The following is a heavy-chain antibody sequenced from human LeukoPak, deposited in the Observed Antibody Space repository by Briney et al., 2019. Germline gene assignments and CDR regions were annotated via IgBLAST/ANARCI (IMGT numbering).Heavy chain of an antibody. CDR1: GYTFTSYD. D-gene: IGHD6-6*01. V-gene: IGHV1-8*03. CDR2: MNPNSGNT. Sequence: ASVKVSCKASGYTFTSYDINWVRQATGQGLEWMGWMNPNSGNTGYAQKFQGRVTITRNTSISTAYMELSSLRSEDTAVYYYARGGARGIAARPSAFDIWGQGTMVTVSS. J-gene: IGHJ3*02. CDR3: ARGGARGIAARPSAFDI.